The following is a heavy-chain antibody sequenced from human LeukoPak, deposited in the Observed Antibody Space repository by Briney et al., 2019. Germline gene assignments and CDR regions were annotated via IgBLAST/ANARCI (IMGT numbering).Heavy chain of an antibody. D-gene: IGHD2-2*01. CDR3: AKTIVVVPAAPLGY. V-gene: IGHV3-23*01. J-gene: IGHJ4*02. CDR2: ISGSGGST. Sequence: QPGGSLRLSCAASGFTFSSYAMSWVRQAPGKGLEWVSAISGSGGSTYYADSVKGRFTISRDNSKNTLYLQMNSLRAEDTAVYYCAKTIVVVPAAPLGYWGQGTLVTVSS. CDR1: GFTFSSYA.